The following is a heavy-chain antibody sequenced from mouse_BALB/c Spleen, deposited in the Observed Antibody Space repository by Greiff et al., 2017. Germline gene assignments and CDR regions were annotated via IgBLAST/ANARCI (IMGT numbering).Heavy chain of an antibody. Sequence: EVKLMESGGGLVQPGGSRKLSCAASGFTFSSLGMHWVRQAPEKGLEWVAYISSGSSTIYYADTVKGRFSISRDNPNNTLFLQMTSLRSEDTAMYYCARSGYDYDWFAYWGQGTLVTVSA. CDR3: ARSGYDYDWFAY. J-gene: IGHJ3*01. CDR1: GFTFSSLG. CDR2: ISSGSSTI. V-gene: IGHV5-17*02. D-gene: IGHD2-4*01.